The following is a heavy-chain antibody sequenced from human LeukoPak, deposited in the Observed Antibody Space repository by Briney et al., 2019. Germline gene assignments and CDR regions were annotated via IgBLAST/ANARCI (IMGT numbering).Heavy chain of an antibody. J-gene: IGHJ4*02. CDR2: IYPGDSDT. CDR1: GYSFTSYW. D-gene: IGHD3-22*01. CDR3: ASGPLSYDSSGYYHY. Sequence: GESLKISCQGSGYSFTSYWIGWVRQLPGKGLEWMGIIYPGDSDTRYSPSFQGQVTISADKSISTAYLQWSSLKASDTAMYYCASGPLSYDSSGYYHYWGQGTLVTVSS. V-gene: IGHV5-51*01.